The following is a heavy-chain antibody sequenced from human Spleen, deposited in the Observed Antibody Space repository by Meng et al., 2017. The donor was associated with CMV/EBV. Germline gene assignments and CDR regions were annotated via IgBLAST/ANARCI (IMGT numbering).Heavy chain of an antibody. D-gene: IGHD6-19*01. Sequence: SAGSVSSGGYYWSWIRQHPGKGLEWIEYIYYSGSTYYNPSLKSRVTISVDTSKNQFSLKLSSVTAADTAVYYCARGPMTTYSSGSFDPWGQGTLVTVSS. CDR1: AGSVSSGGYY. V-gene: IGHV4-31*02. CDR3: ARGPMTTYSSGSFDP. CDR2: IYYSGST. J-gene: IGHJ5*02.